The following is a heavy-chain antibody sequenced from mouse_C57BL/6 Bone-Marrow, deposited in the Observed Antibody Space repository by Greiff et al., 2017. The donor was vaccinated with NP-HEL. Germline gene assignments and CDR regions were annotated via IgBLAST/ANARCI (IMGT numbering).Heavy chain of an antibody. Sequence: VQLQQSGTELVKPGASVKLSCKASGYTFTSYWMHWVKQRPGQGLEWIGNINPSNGGTNYNEKFKSKATLTVDKSSSTAYMQLSSLTSEDSAVYYCARSNPGYYYAMDYWGQGTSVTVSS. CDR1: GYTFTSYW. CDR2: INPSNGGT. J-gene: IGHJ4*01. CDR3: ARSNPGYYYAMDY. D-gene: IGHD4-1*01. V-gene: IGHV1-53*01.